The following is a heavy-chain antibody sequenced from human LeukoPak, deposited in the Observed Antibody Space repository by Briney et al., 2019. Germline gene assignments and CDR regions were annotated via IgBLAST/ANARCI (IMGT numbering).Heavy chain of an antibody. Sequence: SETLSLTCTVSGGSVSSGSYYWSWIRQPPGKGLEWIGYIYYSGSTNYNPSLKSRVTISVNTSKNQFSLKLSSVTAADTAVYYCARGRLYCSGGSCYSYYYYGMDVWGKGTTVTVSS. V-gene: IGHV4-61*01. CDR2: IYYSGST. CDR1: GGSVSSGSYY. D-gene: IGHD2-15*01. J-gene: IGHJ6*04. CDR3: ARGRLYCSGGSCYSYYYYGMDV.